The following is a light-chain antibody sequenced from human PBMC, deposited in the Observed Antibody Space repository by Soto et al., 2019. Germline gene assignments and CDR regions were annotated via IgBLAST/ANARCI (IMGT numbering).Light chain of an antibody. CDR2: ATS. V-gene: IGKV3-20*01. J-gene: IGKJ1*01. Sequence: IVLTQSPGTLSLSPGEGATLSCRTSQSVSIRHLAWYQQRPGQAPRLLIYATSDRATGTPDRFSGSGSGTDFTLTITSLGPEDFAVYYCQQYGTSWTFGQGTKVEI. CDR3: QQYGTSWT. CDR1: QSVSIRH.